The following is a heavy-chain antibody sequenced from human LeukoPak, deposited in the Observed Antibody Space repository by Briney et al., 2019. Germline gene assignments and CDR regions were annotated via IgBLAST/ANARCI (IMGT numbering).Heavy chain of an antibody. CDR2: VSSRSSYI. D-gene: IGHD3/OR15-3a*01. J-gene: IGHJ4*02. CDR1: GFTFSTYT. Sequence: GGSLRLSCAASGFTFSTYTLNWVRQAPGKGLEWVSSVSSRSSYIYYADSVKGRFTISRDNSKNSLYLQMNSLSVEDTAVYYCAAGLFTPYWGQGTLVTVSS. V-gene: IGHV3-21*01. CDR3: AAGLFTPY.